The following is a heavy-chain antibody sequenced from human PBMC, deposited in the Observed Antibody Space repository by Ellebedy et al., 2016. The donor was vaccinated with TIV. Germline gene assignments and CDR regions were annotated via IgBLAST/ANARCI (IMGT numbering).Heavy chain of an antibody. V-gene: IGHV3-74*01. D-gene: IGHD3-10*01. Sequence: GESLKISCAASGFTFSNYWKHWVRQAPGKGLVWVSRINGDGSSISYADSVKGRFTISRDNAKNTLHLQMNSLRAEDTAVFYCARAKAGTGSSDYWGQGTLVTVSS. CDR3: ARAKAGTGSSDY. CDR2: INGDGSSI. J-gene: IGHJ4*02. CDR1: GFTFSNYW.